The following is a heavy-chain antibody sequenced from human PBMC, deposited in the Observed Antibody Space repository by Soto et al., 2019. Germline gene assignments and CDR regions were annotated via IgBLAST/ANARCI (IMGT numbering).Heavy chain of an antibody. CDR1: GSTFSSFG. Sequence: QVQVVESGGGVVQPGRSLRLSCAASGSTFSSFGMHWVRQAPGKGLEWVSLIWYDGSKKSYGDSVKGQFTISRDKSRNTVYLQMNSLRADDTAVYYCARDASYYSLWSGYYPSRNGMDVWGQGTTVTVSS. D-gene: IGHD3-3*01. CDR2: IWYDGSKK. CDR3: ARDASYYSLWSGYYPSRNGMDV. J-gene: IGHJ6*02. V-gene: IGHV3-33*01.